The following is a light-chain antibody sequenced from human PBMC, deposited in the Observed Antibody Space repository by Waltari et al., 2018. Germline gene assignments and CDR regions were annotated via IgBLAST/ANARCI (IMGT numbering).Light chain of an antibody. CDR2: TND. CDR1: SSNIGVNV. J-gene: IGLJ1*01. Sequence: QSVLAQPPSVSGPPGQRVTIFCSGGSSNIGVNVVNLYQHLPGTSPRLLIFTNDQRPSGVPDRFSGSKSGSSAALAISGLQSEDEGHYYCAVWDDNLSGVVFGAGTQVTVL. CDR3: AVWDDNLSGVV. V-gene: IGLV1-44*01.